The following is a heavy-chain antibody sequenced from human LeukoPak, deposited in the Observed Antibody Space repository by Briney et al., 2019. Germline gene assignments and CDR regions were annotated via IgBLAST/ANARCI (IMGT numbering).Heavy chain of an antibody. D-gene: IGHD6-19*01. V-gene: IGHV1-69*04. CDR2: IIPILGIA. J-gene: IGHJ3*02. Sequence: SVKVSCKASGGTFSSYAISWVRQAPGQGLEWMGRIIPILGIANYAQKFQGRVTITADKSTSTAYMELSSLRSEDTAVYYCAAGWVAPNDAFDIWGQGTIVTVSS. CDR3: AAGWVAPNDAFDI. CDR1: GGTFSSYA.